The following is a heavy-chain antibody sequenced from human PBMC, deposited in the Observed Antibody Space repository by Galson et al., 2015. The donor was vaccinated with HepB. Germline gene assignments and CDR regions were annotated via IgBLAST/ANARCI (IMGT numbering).Heavy chain of an antibody. D-gene: IGHD3-22*01. CDR2: IKGGGDT. J-gene: IGHJ3*01. CDR3: AKTDSIYIRRPFGL. Sequence: SLRLSCAASGFTFSSYTMGWVRQAPGKGLEWVSGIKGGGDTYYADSVKGRFSISRDNSKNTLYLQMNSLRAEDTAVYHCAKTDSIYIRRPFGLWGQGTVVTVSS. V-gene: IGHV3-23*01. CDR1: GFTFSSYT.